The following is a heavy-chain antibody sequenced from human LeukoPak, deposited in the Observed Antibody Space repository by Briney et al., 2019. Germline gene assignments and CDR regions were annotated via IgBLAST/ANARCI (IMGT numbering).Heavy chain of an antibody. CDR3: AKVREVATILYFDY. V-gene: IGHV3-23*01. CDR2: ISGSGGST. CDR1: GFTFSSYG. D-gene: IGHD5-24*01. Sequence: PGGSLRLSCAASGFTFSSYGMSWVRQAPGKGLEWVSAISGSGGSTYYADSVKGRFTISRDNSKNTLYLQMNSLRAEDTAVYYCAKVREVATILYFDYWGQGTLVTVSS. J-gene: IGHJ4*02.